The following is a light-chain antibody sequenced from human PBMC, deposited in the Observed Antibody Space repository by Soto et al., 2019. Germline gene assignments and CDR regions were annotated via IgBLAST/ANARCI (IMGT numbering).Light chain of an antibody. CDR2: AAS. CDR1: QRSNSY. Sequence: DIQMTQSPSSLSASVGDRVTITCRASQRSNSYLNWYQQSPGKAPKLLIYAASSLHTGVPSRFSGSGSGTDFTLTISSLQPEDFATYYCQQSYSTFWTFGQGTKVETK. V-gene: IGKV1-39*01. J-gene: IGKJ1*01. CDR3: QQSYSTFWT.